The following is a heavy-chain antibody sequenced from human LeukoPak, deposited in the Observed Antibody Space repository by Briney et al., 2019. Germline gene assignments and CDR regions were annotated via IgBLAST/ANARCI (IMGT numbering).Heavy chain of an antibody. CDR2: IYYSGST. V-gene: IGHV4-59*01. Sequence: SETLSLTCTVSGGSTSSYYWSWIRQPPGKGLEWIGYIYYSGSTNYNPSLKSRVTISVDTSKNQFSLKLSSVTAADTAVYYCARVPRSYYYYYYMDVWGKGTTVTVSS. CDR3: ARVPRSYYYYYYMDV. CDR1: GGSTSSYY. J-gene: IGHJ6*03.